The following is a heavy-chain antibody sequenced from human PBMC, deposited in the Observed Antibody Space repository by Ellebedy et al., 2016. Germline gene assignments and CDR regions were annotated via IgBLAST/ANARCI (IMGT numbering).Heavy chain of an antibody. CDR3: ARRRSRFDRYFDL. J-gene: IGHJ2*01. CDR1: GGSISSYY. V-gene: IGHV4-59*08. CDR2: IYYSGST. D-gene: IGHD3-9*01. Sequence: GSLRLSCTVSGGSISSYYWSWIRQPPGKGLEWIGYIYYSGSTNYNPSLKSRVTISVDTSKNQFSLKLSSVTAADTAVYYCARRRSRFDRYFDLWGRGTLVTVSS.